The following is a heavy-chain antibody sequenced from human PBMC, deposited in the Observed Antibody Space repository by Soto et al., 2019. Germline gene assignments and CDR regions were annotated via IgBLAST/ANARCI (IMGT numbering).Heavy chain of an antibody. J-gene: IGHJ4*02. D-gene: IGHD1-26*01. CDR1: GYTFTSYD. CDR3: ARDLSVATTRDY. Sequence: ASGKVCCKASGYTFTSYDMHWVRQAPGQGLEWMGIINPSGGSTSYAQKFQGRVTMTRDTSTSTVYMELSSLRSEDTAVYYCARDLSVATTRDYWGQGTLVTVSS. CDR2: INPSGGST. V-gene: IGHV1-46*01.